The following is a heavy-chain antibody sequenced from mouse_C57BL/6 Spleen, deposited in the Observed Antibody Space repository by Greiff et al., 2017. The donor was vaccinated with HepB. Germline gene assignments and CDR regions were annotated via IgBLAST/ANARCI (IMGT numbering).Heavy chain of an antibody. V-gene: IGHV5-17*01. J-gene: IGHJ2*01. CDR1: GFTFSDYG. CDR3: ARRVGRGYFDY. D-gene: IGHD4-1*01. Sequence: DVHLVESGGGLVKPGGSLKLSCAASGFTFSDYGMHWVRQAPEKGLEWVAYISSGSSTIYYADTVKGRFTISRDNAKNTMFLQMTSLRSEDTAMYYCARRVGRGYFDYWGQGTTLTVSS. CDR2: ISSGSSTI.